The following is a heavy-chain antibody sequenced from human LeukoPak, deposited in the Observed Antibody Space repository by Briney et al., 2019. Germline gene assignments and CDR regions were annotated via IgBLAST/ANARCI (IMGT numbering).Heavy chain of an antibody. CDR2: IRPMNSDV. V-gene: IGHV5-51*01. D-gene: IGHD1-26*01. CDR3: ARSYSGSYSFDY. CDR1: GYNFNTYW. J-gene: IGHJ4*02. Sequence: GESLKISCKGSGYNFNTYWVAWVRQLPGKGLEWMGIIRPMNSDVRYSPSFQGQVTISADRSINTAYLQWSSLTASDTAMYYCARSYSGSYSFDYWGQGTLVTVSS.